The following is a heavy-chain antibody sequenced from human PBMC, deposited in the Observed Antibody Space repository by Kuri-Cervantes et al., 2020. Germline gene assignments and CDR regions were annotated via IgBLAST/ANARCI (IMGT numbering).Heavy chain of an antibody. Sequence: SETLSLTCTVSGGSISSGGYYWSWIRQHPGKGLEWIGYIYYSGSTNYNPSLKSRVTMSVDTSKNQFSLKLSSVTAADTAVYYCARDYYDSSGTFDYWGQGTLVTVSS. CDR2: IYYSGST. D-gene: IGHD3-22*01. CDR1: GGSISSGGYY. V-gene: IGHV4-61*08. J-gene: IGHJ4*02. CDR3: ARDYYDSSGTFDY.